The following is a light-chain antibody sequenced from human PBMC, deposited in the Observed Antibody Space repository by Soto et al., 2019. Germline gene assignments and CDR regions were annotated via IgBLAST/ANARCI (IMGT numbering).Light chain of an antibody. CDR3: QQYYSYPWT. CDR2: AAS. CDR1: QGISSY. J-gene: IGKJ1*01. V-gene: IGKV1-8*01. Sequence: AIRMTQSPSPFSASTGDRVTITCRASQGISSYLAWYQQKPGKAPKLLIYAASTLQSGVPSRFSGSGSGTDFTLTISCLQSEDFATYYCQQYYSYPWTFGQGTKVHIK.